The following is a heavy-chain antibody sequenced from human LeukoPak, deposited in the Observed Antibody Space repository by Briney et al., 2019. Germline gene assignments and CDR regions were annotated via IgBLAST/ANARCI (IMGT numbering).Heavy chain of an antibody. J-gene: IGHJ4*01. V-gene: IGHV3-23*01. Sequence: GGSLRLSCVVSGLPIADFAMHWVRQAPGKGLEWVSLISGDGVSTYYADSVKGRFTISRDDSKNTVYLQMNSLRAEDTAVYSCAKYTSGTSYRGLDQWGHGTLVTVSS. D-gene: IGHD3-10*01. CDR1: GLPIADFA. CDR3: AKYTSGTSYRGLDQ. CDR2: ISGDGVST.